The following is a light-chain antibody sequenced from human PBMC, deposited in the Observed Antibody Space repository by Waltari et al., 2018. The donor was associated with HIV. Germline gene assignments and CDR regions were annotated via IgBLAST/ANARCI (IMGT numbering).Light chain of an antibody. CDR2: GAS. V-gene: IGKV1-16*02. CDR1: QDITNF. CDR3: QQYTSFPLT. J-gene: IGKJ4*01. Sequence: DVQMTQSPSSLSASIGARVTISCRASQDITNFLAWFQQRPGKAPKSLIYGASTLQTGVPSSKFSGAGSGTDFTLTITDLQPEDVATYYCQQYTSFPLTFGGGTTVEI.